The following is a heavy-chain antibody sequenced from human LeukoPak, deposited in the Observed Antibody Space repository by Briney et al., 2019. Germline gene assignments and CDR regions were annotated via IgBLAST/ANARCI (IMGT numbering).Heavy chain of an antibody. CDR2: IIPIFGTA. J-gene: IGHJ4*02. CDR3: ARGLRTREYYFDY. CDR1: GGTFSSYA. Sequence: SVKVTCKASGGTFSSYAISWVRQAPGQGLEWMGGIIPIFGTANYAQKFQGRVTITADESTSTAYMELSSLRSEDTAVYYCARGLRTREYYFDYWGQGTLVTVSS. V-gene: IGHV1-69*13.